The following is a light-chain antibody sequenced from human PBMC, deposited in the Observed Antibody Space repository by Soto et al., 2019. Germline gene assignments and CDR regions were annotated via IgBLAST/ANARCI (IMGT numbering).Light chain of an antibody. V-gene: IGLV6-57*04. J-gene: IGLJ2*01. CDR2: EDN. CDR1: SGSIASNY. CDR3: QSYDSSIVV. Sequence: NFLLTQPHSVSESPGKTVTISCTRSSGSIASNYVQWYQQRPGSAPTTVVYEDNQRPSGVPDRFSGSTDGSSNSASLTLAGLQTEDEADYYWQSYDSSIVVFGGGTKLTVL.